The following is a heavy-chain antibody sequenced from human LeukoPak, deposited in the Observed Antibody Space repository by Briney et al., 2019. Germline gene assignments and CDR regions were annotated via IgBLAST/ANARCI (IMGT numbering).Heavy chain of an antibody. Sequence: PGGSLRLSCAASGFTFSSYWMSWVRQAPGKGLEWVANIKQDGSEKYYVDSVKGRFTISRDNSKNSLYLQMNSLRAEDTALYYCAKAIAAAGGLPPDYWGQGTLVTVSS. J-gene: IGHJ4*02. CDR2: IKQDGSEK. CDR1: GFTFSSYW. D-gene: IGHD6-13*01. CDR3: AKAIAAAGGLPPDY. V-gene: IGHV3-7*03.